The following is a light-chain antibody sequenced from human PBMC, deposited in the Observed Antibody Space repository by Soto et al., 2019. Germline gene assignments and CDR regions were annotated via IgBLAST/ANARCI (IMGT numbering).Light chain of an antibody. J-gene: IGKJ4*01. CDR2: DAS. V-gene: IGKV1-33*01. CDR3: QQYEDLPLT. CDR1: QDISNY. Sequence: QMKQYPSSLSASVGDRVTITCQASQDISNYLNWYQQKPGKAPKLLIFDASNVETGVPSRFSGSGSGTDFTFTIHSLQPEDAATYYCQQYEDLPLTFGGGTKVDIK.